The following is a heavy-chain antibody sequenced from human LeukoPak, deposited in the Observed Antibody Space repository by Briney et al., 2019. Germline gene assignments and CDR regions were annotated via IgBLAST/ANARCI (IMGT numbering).Heavy chain of an antibody. Sequence: ASVKVSCKASGYTFTSYGISWVRQAPGQGLEWMGWISAYNGNTNYAQKLQGRVTMTTDTSTSTAYMELRSLRSDDTAVYYCARDLGHYYGSGSYYYYMDVWGKGTTVTVSS. V-gene: IGHV1-18*01. D-gene: IGHD3-10*01. CDR2: ISAYNGNT. J-gene: IGHJ6*03. CDR3: ARDLGHYYGSGSYYYYMDV. CDR1: GYTFTSYG.